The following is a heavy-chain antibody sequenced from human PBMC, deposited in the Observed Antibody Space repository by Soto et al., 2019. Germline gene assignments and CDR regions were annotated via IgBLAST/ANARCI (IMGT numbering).Heavy chain of an antibody. CDR2: IFSNDEK. V-gene: IGHV2-26*01. J-gene: IGHJ6*02. CDR1: GFSIKNARAG. CDR3: ARTSQQLHYYPMDV. D-gene: IGHD6-13*01. Sequence: QVTLKESGPVLVKPTETLTLTCTVSGFSIKNARAGMTWIRQPPGKALEWLAVIFSNDEKSYSTSLKSRLTISKDTSKSQVVLTMSILDPLDTGTYFCARTSQQLHYYPMDVWGQGTTVIFSS.